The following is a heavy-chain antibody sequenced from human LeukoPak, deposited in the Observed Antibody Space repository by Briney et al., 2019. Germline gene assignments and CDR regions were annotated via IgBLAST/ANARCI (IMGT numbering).Heavy chain of an antibody. CDR2: INHSGST. CDR3: AREVGHCSGGSCYRGFDY. V-gene: IGHV4-34*01. Sequence: SETLSLTCAVYGGSFSGYYWSWIRQPPGKGLEWIGEINHSGSTNYNPSLKSRVTISVDTSKNQFSLKLSSVTAADTAVYYCAREVGHCSGGSCYRGFDYWGQGTLVTVSS. CDR1: GGSFSGYY. D-gene: IGHD2-15*01. J-gene: IGHJ4*02.